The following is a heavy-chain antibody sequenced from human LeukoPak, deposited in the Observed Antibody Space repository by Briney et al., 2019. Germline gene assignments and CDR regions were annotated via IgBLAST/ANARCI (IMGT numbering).Heavy chain of an antibody. CDR3: ARDVGVLMVYAIMDY. J-gene: IGHJ4*02. Sequence: GGSLRLSCAASGFTFSSYWMHWVRQAPGKGLVWVSRINSDGSSTSYADSVKGRFTISRDNAKNTLYLQMNSLRAEDTAVYYCARDVGVLMVYAIMDYWGQGTLVTVSS. D-gene: IGHD2-8*01. CDR2: INSDGSST. CDR1: GFTFSSYW. V-gene: IGHV3-74*01.